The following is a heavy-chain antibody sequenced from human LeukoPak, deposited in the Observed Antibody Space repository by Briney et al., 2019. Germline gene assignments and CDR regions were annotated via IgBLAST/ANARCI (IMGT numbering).Heavy chain of an antibody. V-gene: IGHV3-74*01. J-gene: IGHJ4*02. Sequence: GGSLRLSCAASGNYWMHWVRQVPGKGLVWVSHINSDGSWTSYADSEKGRFTISKDNAKNTVYLQMNSLRAEDTAVYYCVSFYETYWGRGTLVTVS. CDR3: VSFYETY. CDR1: GNYW. D-gene: IGHD2/OR15-2a*01. CDR2: INSDGSWT.